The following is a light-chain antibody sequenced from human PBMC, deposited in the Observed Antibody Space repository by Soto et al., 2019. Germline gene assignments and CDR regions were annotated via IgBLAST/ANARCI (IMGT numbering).Light chain of an antibody. CDR1: QSVGAT. CDR3: QQYTYWPRT. V-gene: IGKV3-15*01. CDR2: DAS. Sequence: EIVMTQSPATLSVSPGERATLSSRPSQSVGATLAWYQQKPGQAPRLLIYDASTRAAGISPRFSGGGSGTEFTLTISSLQSEDFGVYYCQQYTYWPRTFGQGTKVGIK. J-gene: IGKJ1*01.